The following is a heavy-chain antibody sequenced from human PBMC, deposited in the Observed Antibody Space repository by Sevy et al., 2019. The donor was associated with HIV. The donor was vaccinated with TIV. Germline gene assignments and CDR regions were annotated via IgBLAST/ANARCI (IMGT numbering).Heavy chain of an antibody. D-gene: IGHD6-6*01. Sequence: GSLRLSCAASGFTFSSYDMHWVRQATGKGLEWVSAIGTAGDTYYPGSVKGRFTISRENAKNSLYLQMNSLRAGDTAVYYCARVLSSSAYYYGMDVWGQGTTVTVSS. CDR2: IGTAGDT. CDR1: GFTFSSYD. CDR3: ARVLSSSAYYYGMDV. J-gene: IGHJ6*02. V-gene: IGHV3-13*01.